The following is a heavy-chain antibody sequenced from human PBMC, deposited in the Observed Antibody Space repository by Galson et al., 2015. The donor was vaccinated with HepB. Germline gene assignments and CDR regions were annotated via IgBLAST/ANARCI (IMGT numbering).Heavy chain of an antibody. V-gene: IGHV3-21*01. CDR2: ISSSSSYI. D-gene: IGHD3-9*01. CDR3: ARDERYFDWFPPCY. CDR1: GFTFSSYS. Sequence: SLRLSCAASGFTFSSYSMNWVRQAPGKGLEWVSSISSSSSYIYYADSVKGRFTISRDNAKNSLYLQMNSLRAEDTAVYYCARDERYFDWFPPCYWGQGTLVTVSS. J-gene: IGHJ4*02.